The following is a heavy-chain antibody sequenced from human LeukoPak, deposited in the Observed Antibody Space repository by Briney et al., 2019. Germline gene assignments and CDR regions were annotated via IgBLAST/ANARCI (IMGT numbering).Heavy chain of an antibody. CDR1: GFTFSSYA. CDR3: AKGDTRITMIVVVIGPFDY. D-gene: IGHD3-22*01. Sequence: GGSLRLSCAASGFTFSSYAMSWVRQAPGKGLEWVSAISGSGGSTYYADSVKGRFTISRDNSKNTLYLQMNSLRAEDTAVYYCAKGDTRITMIVVVIGPFDYWGQGTLVTVSS. CDR2: ISGSGGST. J-gene: IGHJ4*02. V-gene: IGHV3-23*01.